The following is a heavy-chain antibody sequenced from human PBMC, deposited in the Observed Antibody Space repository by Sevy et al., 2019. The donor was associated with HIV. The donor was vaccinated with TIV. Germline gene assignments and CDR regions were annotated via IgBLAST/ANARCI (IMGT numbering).Heavy chain of an antibody. CDR3: AKDLDRGRECSSTSCYPY. J-gene: IGHJ4*02. CDR2: ISGSGGST. D-gene: IGHD2-2*01. Sequence: GGSLRLSCAASGFTFSSYAMSWVRQAPGKGLEWVSAISGSGGSTYYADSVKGRFTISRDNSKNTLYLQMNSLGAEDTAVYYCAKDLDRGRECSSTSCYPYWGQGTLVTVSS. V-gene: IGHV3-23*01. CDR1: GFTFSSYA.